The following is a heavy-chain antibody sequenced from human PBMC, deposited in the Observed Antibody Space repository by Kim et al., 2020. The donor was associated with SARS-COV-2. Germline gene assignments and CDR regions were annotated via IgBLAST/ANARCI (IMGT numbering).Heavy chain of an antibody. D-gene: IGHD6-19*01. CDR1: GFTFSSYG. Sequence: GGSLRLSCAASGFTFSSYGMHWVRQAPGKGLEWVAVIWYDGSNKYYADSVKGRFTISRDNSKNTLYLQMNSLRAEDTAVYYCARDHRDSSGWYLIWFDPWGQGTLVTVSS. CDR2: IWYDGSNK. J-gene: IGHJ5*02. V-gene: IGHV3-33*01. CDR3: ARDHRDSSGWYLIWFDP.